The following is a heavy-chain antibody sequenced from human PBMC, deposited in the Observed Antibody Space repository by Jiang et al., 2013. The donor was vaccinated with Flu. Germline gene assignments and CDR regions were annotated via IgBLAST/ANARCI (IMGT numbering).Heavy chain of an antibody. CDR3: ARDVK. V-gene: IGHV3-7*01. CDR2: IKQDGSEK. D-gene: IGHD2/OR15-2a*01. Sequence: IKQDGSEKSYVDSVRGRFTISRDNAKNSLFLQMSSLRAEDTAVYYCARDVKWGQGTLVTVSS. J-gene: IGHJ4*02.